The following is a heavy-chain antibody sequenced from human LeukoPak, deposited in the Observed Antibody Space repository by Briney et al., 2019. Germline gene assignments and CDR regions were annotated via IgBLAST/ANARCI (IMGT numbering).Heavy chain of an antibody. CDR3: ARGRWEGGAFDI. D-gene: IGHD1-26*01. CDR2: IYYSGST. CDR1: GGSISSYY. J-gene: IGHJ3*02. Sequence: SETLSLTCTVSGGSISSYYWSWIRQPPGKGLEWIGYIYYSGSTNYNPSLKSRVTLSVDTSKNQFSLKLSSVTAADTAVYYCARGRWEGGAFDIWGQGTMVTVSS. V-gene: IGHV4-59*01.